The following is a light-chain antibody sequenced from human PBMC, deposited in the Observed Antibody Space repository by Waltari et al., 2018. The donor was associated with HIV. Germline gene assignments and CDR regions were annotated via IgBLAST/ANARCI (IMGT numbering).Light chain of an antibody. V-gene: IGLV2-14*01. J-gene: IGLJ3*02. CDR3: SSYTSGTTGV. CDR1: SSDIGGYNY. Sequence: QSALTQPASVSGSPGQSITISCTGTSSDIGGYNYVSWHHHHPGRAPKLIIFEVSNRPSGVSNLFSGSKAGSTASLIIAGLLAEDDADYYCSSYTSGTTGVFGGGTKLTVL. CDR2: EVS.